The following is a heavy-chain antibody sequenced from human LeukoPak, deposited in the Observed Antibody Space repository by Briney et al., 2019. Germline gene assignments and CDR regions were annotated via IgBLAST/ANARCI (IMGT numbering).Heavy chain of an antibody. CDR2: ITGSGSTI. CDR1: GFTFSDYY. V-gene: IGHV3-11*04. Sequence: PGGSLRLSCAASGFTFSDYYMSWIRQAPGKGLEWVSYITGSGSTIYYADSVKGRFTISRDSAKNSLYLQMNSLRAEDTAVYYCARDSGSYYYFDYWGQGTLVTVSS. J-gene: IGHJ4*02. D-gene: IGHD1-26*01. CDR3: ARDSGSYYYFDY.